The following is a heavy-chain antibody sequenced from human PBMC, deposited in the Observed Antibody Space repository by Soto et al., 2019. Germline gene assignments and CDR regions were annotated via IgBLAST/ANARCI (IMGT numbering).Heavy chain of an antibody. V-gene: IGHV3-48*03. J-gene: IGHJ4*02. Sequence: GGSLRLSCEASGFLFSTYEMNWVRQAPGKGLEWISYISSSGSTLYHADSVKGRFTSSRDDAKNSLFLQMESLRADDTAIYYCARAGWVEAAGKHFDYWGQGTPVTVSS. CDR2: ISSSGSTL. CDR1: GFLFSTYE. CDR3: ARAGWVEAAGKHFDY. D-gene: IGHD6-13*01.